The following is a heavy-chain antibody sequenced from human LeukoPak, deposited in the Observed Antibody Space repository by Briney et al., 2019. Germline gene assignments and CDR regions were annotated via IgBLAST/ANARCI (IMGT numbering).Heavy chain of an antibody. Sequence: GGSLRLSCAASGFTFSSYSMNWVRQAPGKGLEWVSYISSRSSTIYYADSVKGRFTISRDNAKNSLYLQMNSLRAEDTAVYYCARDLGGWYFDYWGQGTLVTVSS. CDR1: GFTFSSYS. V-gene: IGHV3-48*01. J-gene: IGHJ4*02. CDR3: ARDLGGWYFDY. D-gene: IGHD2-15*01. CDR2: ISSRSSTI.